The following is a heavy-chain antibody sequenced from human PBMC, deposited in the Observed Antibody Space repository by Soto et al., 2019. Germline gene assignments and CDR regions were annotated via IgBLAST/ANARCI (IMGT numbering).Heavy chain of an antibody. Sequence: SETLSLTCTVSGGSINSYYWSWIRQPPGKGLEWIGYIYYSGSTNYNPSLKSRVTISVDTSKNQFSLKLSSVTAADTAVYYCARNTFVGYYDSSGYWGFDYWGQGTLVTVSS. CDR1: GGSINSYY. CDR3: ARNTFVGYYDSSGYWGFDY. V-gene: IGHV4-59*01. J-gene: IGHJ4*02. CDR2: IYYSGST. D-gene: IGHD3-22*01.